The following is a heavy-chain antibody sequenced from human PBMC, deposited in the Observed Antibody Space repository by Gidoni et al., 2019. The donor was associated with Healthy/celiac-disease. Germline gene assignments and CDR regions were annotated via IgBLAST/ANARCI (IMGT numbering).Heavy chain of an antibody. CDR2: ISSSSSYI. CDR3: AREDPYYYDSSGYLFDY. CDR1: GFTFSSYS. D-gene: IGHD3-22*01. Sequence: EVQLVESGGGLVKPGGSMRLSCAASGFTFSSYSMNWVRQAPGKGLEWVSSISSSSSYIHYADSVKGRFTISRDNAKNSLYLQMNSLRAEDTAVYYGAREDPYYYDSSGYLFDYWGQGTLVTVSS. V-gene: IGHV3-21*01. J-gene: IGHJ4*02.